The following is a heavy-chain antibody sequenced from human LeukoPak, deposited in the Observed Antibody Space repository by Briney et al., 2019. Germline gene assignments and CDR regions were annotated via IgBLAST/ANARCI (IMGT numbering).Heavy chain of an antibody. J-gene: IGHJ6*03. CDR2: IYSGVTT. CDR1: GFTVSTTY. Sequence: GGPLRLSCAASGFTVSTTYMSWVRQAPGKGLEWVSLIYSGVTTYYADSVKGRFTISRDNSKNTLYLQMHSLRAEDTAVYYCARVYLYYYMDVWGKGTTVTVSS. CDR3: ARVYLYYYMDV. V-gene: IGHV3-53*01.